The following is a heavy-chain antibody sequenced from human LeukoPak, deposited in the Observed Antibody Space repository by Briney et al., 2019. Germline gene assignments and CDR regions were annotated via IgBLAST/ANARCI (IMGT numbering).Heavy chain of an antibody. D-gene: IGHD6-13*01. V-gene: IGHV4-59*01. CDR3: ARAGYSTTDWFDP. Sequence: SSETLSLTCTVSGGSISSYYWSWIRQPPGKGLEWIGYIYYSGSTNYNPSLKSRVTISVDTSKNQFSLKLSSVTAADTAVYYCARAGYSTTDWFDPWGQGTLVTVSS. CDR2: IYYSGST. J-gene: IGHJ5*02. CDR1: GGSISSYY.